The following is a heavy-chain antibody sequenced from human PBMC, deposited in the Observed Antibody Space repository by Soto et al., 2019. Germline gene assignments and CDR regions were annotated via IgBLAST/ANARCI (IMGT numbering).Heavy chain of an antibody. CDR3: ARESGGIAAADYYFDY. CDR2: INPSGGST. J-gene: IGHJ4*02. Sequence: GASVKVSCKASGYTFTSYGISWVRQAPGQGLEWMGIINPSGGSTSYAQKFQGRVTMTRDTSTSTVYMELSSLRSEDTAVYYCARESGGIAAADYYFDYWGQGTLVTVSS. D-gene: IGHD6-13*01. CDR1: GYTFTSYG. V-gene: IGHV1-46*01.